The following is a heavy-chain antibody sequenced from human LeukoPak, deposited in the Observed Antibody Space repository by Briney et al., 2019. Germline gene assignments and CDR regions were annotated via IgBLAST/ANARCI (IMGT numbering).Heavy chain of an antibody. CDR2: IYHSGTT. CDR1: GYSISSGYF. J-gene: IGHJ5*02. Sequence: SETLSPTCTVSGYSISSGYFWGWIRQPPGKGLEWIGSIYHSGTTYYNPSLKSRVTISVDTSKNQFPLKLTSVTAADTAVYYCARGYSSSWYFNWFDPWGQGTLVTVSS. D-gene: IGHD6-13*01. V-gene: IGHV4-38-2*02. CDR3: ARGYSSSWYFNWFDP.